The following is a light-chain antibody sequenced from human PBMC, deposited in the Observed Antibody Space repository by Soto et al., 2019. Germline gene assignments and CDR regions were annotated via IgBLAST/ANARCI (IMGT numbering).Light chain of an antibody. Sequence: EIVLTQSPGTLSLSPGERATLSCRASQSVRSSYLAWYQQKPGQAPRLLIYGASSRATGIPDRFSGSGSGTDFTFTSSRLEPEDLAVYYCQQYGGSPTFGGGSKVGIK. CDR2: GAS. V-gene: IGKV3-20*01. J-gene: IGKJ4*01. CDR3: QQYGGSPT. CDR1: QSVRSSY.